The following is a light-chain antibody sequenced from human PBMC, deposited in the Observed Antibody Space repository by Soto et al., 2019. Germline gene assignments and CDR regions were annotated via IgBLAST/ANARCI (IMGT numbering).Light chain of an antibody. Sequence: QSVLTQPPSVSAAPGQKVTISCSGSSSNIGNNYVSWYQQLPGTAPKLLIYENNKRPSGIPDRFSGSKSGTSATLGITGLQTGDEADYYCGTWYSRLSVVVFGGGTKVT. CDR3: GTWYSRLSVVV. CDR2: ENN. CDR1: SSNIGNNY. J-gene: IGLJ2*01. V-gene: IGLV1-51*02.